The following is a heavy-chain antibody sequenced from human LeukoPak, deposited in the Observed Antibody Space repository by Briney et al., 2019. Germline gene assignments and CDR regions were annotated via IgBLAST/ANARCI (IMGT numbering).Heavy chain of an antibody. CDR3: ARSSYSSSSSV. D-gene: IGHD6-6*01. J-gene: IGHJ3*01. V-gene: IGHV3-7*03. CDR2: INSDGSEG. Sequence: GGFLRLSCAVSVFTFSVFRMSWSRQAPGKGLEWVASINSDGSEGYYADVVKGRFTISRDNAKNSLYLQINSLRAEDTAVYYCARSSYSSSSSVWGQGTMVTVSS. CDR1: VFTFSVFR.